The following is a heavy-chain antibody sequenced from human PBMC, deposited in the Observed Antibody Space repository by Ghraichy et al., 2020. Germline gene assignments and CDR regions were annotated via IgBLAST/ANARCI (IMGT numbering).Heavy chain of an antibody. D-gene: IGHD3-10*01. J-gene: IGHJ4*02. CDR3: ARPSGTNFLFDY. CDR2: VRNRSNSYST. Sequence: LSLTCAASGFSFRDHYMDWVRQAPGKGLQGVGRVRNRSNSYSTEYATSVKGRFTITRDDSNNLLFLQMNSLKTEDTAVYYCARPSGTNFLFDYWGRGTLVTVSS. V-gene: IGHV3-72*01. CDR1: GFSFRDHY.